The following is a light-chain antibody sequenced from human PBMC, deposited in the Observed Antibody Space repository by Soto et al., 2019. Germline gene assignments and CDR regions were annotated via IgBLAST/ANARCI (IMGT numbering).Light chain of an antibody. J-gene: IGKJ1*01. CDR3: QQYGSSLPWT. V-gene: IGKV3-20*01. CDR2: DAS. CDR1: ERISHS. Sequence: VFTQSAATVSLSPGNRVTLSCRANERISHSLAWYQQKPGQAPRILIYDASFGATGIPERFSGSGSGTDFTLTISRLEPEDFAVYYCQQYGSSLPWTFGQGTKVDIK.